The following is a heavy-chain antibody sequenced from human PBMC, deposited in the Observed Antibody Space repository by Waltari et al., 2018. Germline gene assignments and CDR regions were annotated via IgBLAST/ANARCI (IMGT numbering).Heavy chain of an antibody. Sequence: QVQLQQWGAGLLKPSETLSLTCAVYGASFSGYYWSWIRQPPGTGLEWIGEINHSGSTNYNPSLKSRVTISVDTSKNQFSLKLSSVTAADTAVYYCARGHVITIFGVVITRGYFDYWGQGTLVTVSS. J-gene: IGHJ4*02. CDR1: GASFSGYY. CDR2: INHSGST. V-gene: IGHV4-34*01. CDR3: ARGHVITIFGVVITRGYFDY. D-gene: IGHD3-3*01.